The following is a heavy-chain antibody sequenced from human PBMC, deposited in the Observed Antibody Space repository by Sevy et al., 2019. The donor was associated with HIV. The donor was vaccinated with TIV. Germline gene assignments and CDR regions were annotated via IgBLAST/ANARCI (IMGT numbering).Heavy chain of an antibody. CDR2: ISYDGSNK. Sequence: GGSLRLSCAASGFTFSSYGMHWVRQAPGKGLEWVAVISYDGSNKYYADSVKGRFNISGDNSKNTLYLQMNSLRAEDTAVYYCAKMRGTIYYYYGMDVWGQGTTVTVSS. CDR3: AKMRGTIYYYYGMDV. J-gene: IGHJ6*02. D-gene: IGHD1-1*01. V-gene: IGHV3-30*18. CDR1: GFTFSSYG.